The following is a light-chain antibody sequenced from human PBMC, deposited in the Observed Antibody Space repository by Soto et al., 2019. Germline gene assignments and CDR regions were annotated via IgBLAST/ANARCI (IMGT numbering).Light chain of an antibody. V-gene: IGKV3D-11*01. CDR3: QKLGET. J-gene: IGKJ3*01. Sequence: EIVLTQSPATLSLSPGERATLSCRASHGGRSYLAWYQHKPRQAPRLLTTDASNRTTASPASFSGSGAGTQFTLTIRSLQPEDFATHYCQKLGETFGHGTKVDIK. CDR1: HGGRSY. CDR2: DAS.